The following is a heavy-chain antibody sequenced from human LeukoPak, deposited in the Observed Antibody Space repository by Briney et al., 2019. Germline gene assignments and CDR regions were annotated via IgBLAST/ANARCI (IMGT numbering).Heavy chain of an antibody. V-gene: IGHV3-21*01. D-gene: IGHD3-10*01. CDR1: GFTFSSYS. J-gene: IGHJ3*02. CDR2: ISSSSSYI. Sequence: GGSLRLSCAASGFTFSSYSMNWVRQAPGKGLEWVSSISSSSSYIYYADSVKGRFTISRDNAKNSLYLQMNSLRAEDTAVYYCARDMSKIRGSFGELSDAFDIWGQGTMVTVSS. CDR3: ARDMSKIRGSFGELSDAFDI.